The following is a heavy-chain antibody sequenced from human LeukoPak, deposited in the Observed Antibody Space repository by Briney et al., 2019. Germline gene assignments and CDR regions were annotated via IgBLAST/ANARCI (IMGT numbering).Heavy chain of an antibody. CDR2: IYTSGST. D-gene: IGHD4-17*01. Sequence: PSETLSLTCTVSGGSINSYYWSWIRQPPGKGLEWIGRIYTSGSTKYNPSLKSRVSISVDTSKNQFSLRLSSVTAADTAVYHCARGGYPAQRRVLSTVTIPTAGAFDLWGQGTLDTVSS. J-gene: IGHJ3*01. CDR1: GGSINSYY. CDR3: ARGGYPAQRRVLSTVTIPTAGAFDL. V-gene: IGHV4-4*07.